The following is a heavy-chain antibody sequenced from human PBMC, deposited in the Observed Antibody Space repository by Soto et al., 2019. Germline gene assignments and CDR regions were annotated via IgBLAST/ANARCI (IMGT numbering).Heavy chain of an antibody. CDR2: INPNSGGT. J-gene: IGHJ5*02. V-gene: IGHV1-2*02. CDR3: ARDQDRTSYNIEVGFDP. D-gene: IGHD6-19*01. Sequence: ASVKVSCKASGYTFTGYYMHWVRQAPGQGLEWMGWINPNSGGTNYAQKFQGRVTMTRDTSISTAYMELSRLRSDDTAVYYCARDQDRTSYNIEVGFDPWGQGTLVTVSS. CDR1: GYTFTGYY.